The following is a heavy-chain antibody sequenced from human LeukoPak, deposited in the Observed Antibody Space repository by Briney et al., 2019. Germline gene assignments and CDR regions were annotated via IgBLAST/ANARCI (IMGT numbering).Heavy chain of an antibody. V-gene: IGHV4-59*01. CDR3: ARQPHWNDGWFDP. CDR2: IHYSGST. CDR1: GGSISSYY. D-gene: IGHD1-1*01. J-gene: IGHJ5*02. Sequence: SETLSLTCTVSGGSISSYYWSWIRQPPGKGLEWIGYIHYSGSTNYNPSLKSRVTISVDTSKNQFSLELSSVTAADTAVYYCARQPHWNDGWFDPWGQGTLVTVSS.